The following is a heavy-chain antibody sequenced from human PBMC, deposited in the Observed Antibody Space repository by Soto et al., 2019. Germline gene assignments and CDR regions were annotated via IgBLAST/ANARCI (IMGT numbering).Heavy chain of an antibody. J-gene: IGHJ3*02. CDR2: INPNSGGT. CDR3: ARGTYYDILTGSRGTDAFDI. Sequence: GASVKVSCKASGYTFTGYYMHWVRQAPGQGLEWMGWINPNSGGTNYAQKFQGWVTMTRDTSISTAYMELSRLRSDDTAVYYCARGTYYDILTGSRGTDAFDIWGQGTMVTVSS. CDR1: GYTFTGYY. D-gene: IGHD3-9*01. V-gene: IGHV1-2*04.